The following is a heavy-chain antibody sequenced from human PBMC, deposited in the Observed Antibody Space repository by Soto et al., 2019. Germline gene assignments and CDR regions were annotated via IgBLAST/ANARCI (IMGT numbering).Heavy chain of an antibody. Sequence: GSLRLSCAASGFIFNEYGMHWVRQAPGKGLEWVAVIWYDGSNKYYADSVRGRFTFSRDNSRNTMSLQMNSLRVEDTAIYYCARWGCSGSNCNLNQRSFDLWGQGTLVTVSS. CDR1: GFIFNEYG. CDR2: IWYDGSNK. D-gene: IGHD2-15*01. V-gene: IGHV3-33*01. CDR3: ARWGCSGSNCNLNQRSFDL. J-gene: IGHJ4*02.